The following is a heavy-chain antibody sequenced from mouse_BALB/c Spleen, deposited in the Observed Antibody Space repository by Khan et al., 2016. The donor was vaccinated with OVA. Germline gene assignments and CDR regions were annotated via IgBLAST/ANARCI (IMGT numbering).Heavy chain of an antibody. CDR3: ARPVYSAWFAY. Sequence: EVKLLESGPGLVKPSQSLSLTCTVTGYSITSDYAWNWIRQFPGNKLEWMGYISYSGSTSYNPSLKSRISITRDTSKNQFFLQLNSVTTEDTATYYCARPVYSAWFAYWGKGTLVTVSA. D-gene: IGHD1-1*01. CDR2: ISYSGST. CDR1: GYSITSDYA. J-gene: IGHJ3*01. V-gene: IGHV3-2*02.